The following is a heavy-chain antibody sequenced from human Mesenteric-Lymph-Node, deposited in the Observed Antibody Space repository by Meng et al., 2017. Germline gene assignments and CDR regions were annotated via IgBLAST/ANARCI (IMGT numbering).Heavy chain of an antibody. CDR2: MNPNSGNT. CDR3: AREGVYCGGDCYPRYYYYYYGMDV. D-gene: IGHD2-21*02. CDR1: GYTLTELS. J-gene: IGHJ6*02. Sequence: ASVKVSCKVSGYTLTELSMHWVRQAPGKGLEWMGWMNPNSGNTGYAQKFQGRVTMTRNTSISTAYMELSSLRSEDTAVYYCAREGVYCGGDCYPRYYYYYYGMDVWGQGTTVTVSS. V-gene: IGHV1-8*01.